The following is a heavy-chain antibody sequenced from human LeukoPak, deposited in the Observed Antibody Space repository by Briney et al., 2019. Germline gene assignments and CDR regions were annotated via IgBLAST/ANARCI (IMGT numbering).Heavy chain of an antibody. CDR2: ILYEGSNK. Sequence: GRSLRLSCAASGFTFSSYGVQWARQAPGKGLEWVAVILYEGSNKYHADSVKGRFTLSRDNSTNTLYLQMNSLRAEDTAVYYCAKEGRGHHFDYGPQKT. D-gene: IGHD2-15*01. CDR3: AKEGRGHHFDY. J-gene: IGHJ4*02. V-gene: IGHV3-30*18. CDR1: GFTFSSYG.